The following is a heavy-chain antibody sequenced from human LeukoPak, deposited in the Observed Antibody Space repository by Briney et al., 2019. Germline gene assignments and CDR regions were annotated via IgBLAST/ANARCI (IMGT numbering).Heavy chain of an antibody. CDR2: INWNGGST. J-gene: IGHJ2*01. V-gene: IGHV3-20*04. CDR3: ARAGSGYSYGYGNWYFDL. D-gene: IGHD5-18*01. Sequence: PGGPLRLSCAASGFTFDDYGMSWVRQAPGKGLEWVSGINWNGGSTGYADSVKGRFTISRDNAKNSLYLQMNSLRAEDTALYYCARAGSGYSYGYGNWYFDLWGRGTLVTVS. CDR1: GFTFDDYG.